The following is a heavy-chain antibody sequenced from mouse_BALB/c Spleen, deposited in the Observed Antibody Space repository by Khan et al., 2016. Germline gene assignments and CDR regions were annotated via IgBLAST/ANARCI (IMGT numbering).Heavy chain of an antibody. CDR1: GLTLNTYA. CDR2: IRSKSNNYAT. D-gene: IGHD2-12*01. J-gene: IGHJ3*01. CDR3: VGDHDGGFAY. V-gene: IGHV10-1*02. Sequence: EVQLVESGGGLVQPKGSLKLSCAASGLTLNTYAMNWVRQAPGKGLEWVARIRSKSNNYATYYDESVKDRFTISRDDSQNILYLEMNNLKTEDSAIYYCVGDHDGGFAYWGQGTLVTVSP.